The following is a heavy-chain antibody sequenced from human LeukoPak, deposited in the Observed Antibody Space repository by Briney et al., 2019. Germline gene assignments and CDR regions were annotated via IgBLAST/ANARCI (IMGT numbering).Heavy chain of an antibody. Sequence: ASVKVSCKASGGTFNNYAISWVRQAPGQGLEWMGWISAYNGNTNYAQKLQGRVTMTTDTSTSTAYMELRSLRSDDTAVYYCARDECSSTSCYAGGYWGQGTLVTVSS. CDR3: ARDECSSTSCYAGGY. CDR2: ISAYNGNT. CDR1: GGTFNNYA. D-gene: IGHD2-2*01. J-gene: IGHJ4*02. V-gene: IGHV1-18*01.